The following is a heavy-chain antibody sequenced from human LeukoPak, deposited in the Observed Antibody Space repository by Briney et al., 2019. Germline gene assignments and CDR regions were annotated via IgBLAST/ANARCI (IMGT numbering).Heavy chain of an antibody. V-gene: IGHV3-7*01. Sequence: PGGSLRLSCAASGFTFSSYWMSWVRQAPGKGLEWVANIKQDGSEKYYVDSVKGRFTISRDNAKNSLYLQMNSLRAEDTAVYYCARDKEDFWSGFCDYRGQGTLVTVSS. J-gene: IGHJ4*02. CDR1: GFTFSSYW. D-gene: IGHD3-3*01. CDR3: ARDKEDFWSGFCDY. CDR2: IKQDGSEK.